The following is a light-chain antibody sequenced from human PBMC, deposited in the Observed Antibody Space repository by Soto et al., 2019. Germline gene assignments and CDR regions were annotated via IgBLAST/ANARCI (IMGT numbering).Light chain of an antibody. V-gene: IGKV3-11*01. Sequence: EIVLTQSPATLSLSPGERATLSCRASQSVGNSFAWYQQKPGQAPRLLIYDASKRATGIPARFSGSGSGTDFTLTISSLEPADFAVYSCQQRRNWPLTFGGGTKVEIK. CDR3: QQRRNWPLT. CDR2: DAS. CDR1: QSVGNS. J-gene: IGKJ4*01.